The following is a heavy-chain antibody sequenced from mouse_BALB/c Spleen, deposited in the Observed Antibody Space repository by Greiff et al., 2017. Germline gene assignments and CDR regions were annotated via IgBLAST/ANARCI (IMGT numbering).Heavy chain of an antibody. CDR3: GSLTTAPWFAY. V-gene: IGHV3-1*02. J-gene: IGHJ3*01. CDR2: IHYSGST. CDR1: GYSITSGYS. Sequence: EVHLVESGPDLVKPSQSLSLTCTVTGYSITSGYSWHWIRQFPGNKLEWMGYIHYSGSTNYNPSLKSRISITRDTSKNQFFLQLNSVTTEDTATYCCGSLTTAPWFAYWGEGTLVTVSA. D-gene: IGHD1-2*01.